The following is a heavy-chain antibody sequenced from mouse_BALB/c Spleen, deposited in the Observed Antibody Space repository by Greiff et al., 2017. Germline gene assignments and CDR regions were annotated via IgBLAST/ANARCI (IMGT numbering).Heavy chain of an antibody. V-gene: IGHV2-6-7*01. CDR1: GFSLTGYG. Sequence: VQLQQSGPGLVAPSQSLSITCTVSGFSLTGYGVNWVRQPPGKGLEWLGMIWGDGSTDYNSALKSRLSISKDNSKSQVFLKMNSLQTDDTARYYCARDGRFYYGNDEAMDYWGQGTSVTVSS. J-gene: IGHJ4*01. CDR2: IWGDGST. D-gene: IGHD2-2*01. CDR3: ARDGRFYYGNDEAMDY.